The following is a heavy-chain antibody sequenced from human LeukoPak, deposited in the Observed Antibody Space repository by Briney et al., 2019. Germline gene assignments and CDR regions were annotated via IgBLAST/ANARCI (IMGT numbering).Heavy chain of an antibody. J-gene: IGHJ4*02. CDR1: GFTFTTHG. CDR3: ARGYYDSSGQDIFDY. CDR2: VSAYNGYT. V-gene: IGHV1-18*01. D-gene: IGHD3-22*01. Sequence: ASVKVSCKTSGFTFTTHGFTWLRQAPGQGLEWMGWVSAYNGYTNYAQKLQGRVTMTRDMSTNTVYMELSILRSEDTGIYYCARGYYDSSGQDIFDYWGQGTLVTVSS.